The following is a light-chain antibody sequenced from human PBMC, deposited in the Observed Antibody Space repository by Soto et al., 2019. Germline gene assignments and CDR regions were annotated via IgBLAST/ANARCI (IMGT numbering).Light chain of an antibody. J-gene: IGKJ5*01. Sequence: DIQMTQSPSTLSASVGDRVTITCRASQSLXGSFDCYQQKPGKAPDLLXDGASTLERGGPSRLSGSGSGTEFTLTISSLHPDDFATYYFQQSYSTSITFGQGTRLDIK. CDR2: GAS. V-gene: IGKV1-5*03. CDR1: QSLXGS. CDR3: QQSYSTSIT.